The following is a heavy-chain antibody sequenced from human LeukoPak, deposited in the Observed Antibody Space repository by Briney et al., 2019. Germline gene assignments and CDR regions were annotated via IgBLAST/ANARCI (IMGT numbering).Heavy chain of an antibody. Sequence: GGSLRLSCAASGFTFSSYAMCWVRQAPGKGLEWVAKIKPDGSEKDHVDSVKGRFTISRDNAKNSLYLQLNSLRAEDTAVYYCARSRFYFDYWGQGTLVTVSS. V-gene: IGHV3-7*01. J-gene: IGHJ4*02. CDR1: GFTFSSYA. CDR3: ARSRFYFDY. CDR2: IKPDGSEK.